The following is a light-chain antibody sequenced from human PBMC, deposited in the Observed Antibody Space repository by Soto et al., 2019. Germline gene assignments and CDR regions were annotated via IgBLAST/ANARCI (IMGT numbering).Light chain of an antibody. V-gene: IGLV2-14*01. CDR1: SSDVGADHN. CDR2: DVS. Sequence: QSVLTQPASVSGSPGQSVTISCTGTSSDVGADHNVHWYQQLPGKAPKLMIYDVSNRPSGVSNRFSGSKSGNTASLTISGLQAEDEADYYCSSYGSSRSGGVFGGGTKLTVL. J-gene: IGLJ2*01. CDR3: SSYGSSRSGGV.